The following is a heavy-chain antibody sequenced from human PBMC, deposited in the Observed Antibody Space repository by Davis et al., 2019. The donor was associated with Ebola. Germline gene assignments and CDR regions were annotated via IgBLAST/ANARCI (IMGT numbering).Heavy chain of an antibody. CDR2: ISAYNGNT. V-gene: IGHV1-18*04. D-gene: IGHD3-16*02. J-gene: IGHJ6*02. Sequence: ASVKVSCKASGYTFTGYYMHWVRQAPGQGLEWMGWISAYNGNTNYAQKLQGRVTMTTDTSTSTAYMELRSLRSDDTAVYYCARSSGYDYIWGSYRYYYYGMDVWGQGTTVTVSS. CDR3: ARSSGYDYIWGSYRYYYYGMDV. CDR1: GYTFTGYY.